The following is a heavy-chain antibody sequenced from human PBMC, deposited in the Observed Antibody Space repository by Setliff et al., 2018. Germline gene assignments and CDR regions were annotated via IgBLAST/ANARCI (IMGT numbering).Heavy chain of an antibody. CDR3: ARAYCSGVTCYEGTFDI. CDR2: VYSSGNT. D-gene: IGHD2-15*01. CDR1: GGSISSGDVY. J-gene: IGHJ3*02. Sequence: NPSETLSLTCTVSGGSISSGDVYWSWIRQPAGKGLEWIGRVYSSGNTNYNPSLESRVTISVDTSKNQFSLKLNSVTAADTAVYYCARAYCSGVTCYEGTFDIWGQGTMVTVSS. V-gene: IGHV4-61*02.